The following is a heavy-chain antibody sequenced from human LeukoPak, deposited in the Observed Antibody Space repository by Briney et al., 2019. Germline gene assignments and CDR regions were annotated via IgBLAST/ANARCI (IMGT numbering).Heavy chain of an antibody. J-gene: IGHJ4*02. CDR1: GYTFTSYG. V-gene: IGHV1-18*01. CDR3: ARDFSIFGVPPVGY. CDR2: ISAYNGNT. D-gene: IGHD3-3*01. Sequence: ASVKVSCKAPGYTFTSYGISWVRQAPGQGLEWMGWISAYNGNTNYAQKLQGRVTMTTDTSTSTAYMELRSLRSDDTAVYYCARDFSIFGVPPVGYWGQGTLVTVSS.